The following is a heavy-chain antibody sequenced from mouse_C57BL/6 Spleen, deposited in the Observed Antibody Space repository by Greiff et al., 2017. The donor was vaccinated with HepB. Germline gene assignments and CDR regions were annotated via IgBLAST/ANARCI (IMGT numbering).Heavy chain of an antibody. CDR2: IDPSDSYT. Sequence: QVQLQQPGAELVRPGTSVKLSCKASGYTFTSYWMHWVKQRPGQGLEWIGVIDPSDSYTNYNQKFKGKATLTVDTSSSTAYMQLSSLTSEDSAVYYCAPQLGPVDYWGRGTTLTVSS. V-gene: IGHV1-59*01. J-gene: IGHJ2*01. CDR1: GYTFTSYW. CDR3: APQLGPVDY. D-gene: IGHD4-1*02.